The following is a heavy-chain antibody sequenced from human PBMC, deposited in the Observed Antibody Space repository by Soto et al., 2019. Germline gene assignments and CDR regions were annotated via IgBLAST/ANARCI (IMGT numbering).Heavy chain of an antibody. Sequence: SETLSLTCAVSGGSISSGGYSWSWIRQPPGKSMEWIGYIYHSGSTYYNPSLKSRVTISVDRSRNQFSLKLSSVTAADTAVYYCARDPIYYDSSGYYYYYYGMDVWGQGTTVTVSS. CDR2: IYHSGST. CDR3: ARDPIYYDSSGYYYYYYGMDV. CDR1: GGSISSGGYS. V-gene: IGHV4-30-2*01. J-gene: IGHJ6*02. D-gene: IGHD3-22*01.